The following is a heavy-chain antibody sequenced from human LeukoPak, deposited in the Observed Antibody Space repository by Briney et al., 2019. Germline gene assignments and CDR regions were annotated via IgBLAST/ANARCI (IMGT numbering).Heavy chain of an antibody. CDR1: GFTFTNYW. Sequence: GGSLRLSCAASGFTFTNYWMHWVRQAPGMGLVWVSRLPPDELGIIYADSVKGRFTVSRDNAKNTVYLQMNNLRVDDTAMYYCVGTIASRGSEYWGQGALVTVSS. V-gene: IGHV3-74*01. CDR3: VGTIASRGSEY. CDR2: LPPDELGI. D-gene: IGHD6-6*01. J-gene: IGHJ4*02.